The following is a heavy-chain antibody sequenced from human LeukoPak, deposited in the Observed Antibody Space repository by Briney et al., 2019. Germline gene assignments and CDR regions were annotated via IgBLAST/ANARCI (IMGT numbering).Heavy chain of an antibody. D-gene: IGHD1-26*01. V-gene: IGHV5-51*01. CDR2: VQPYDSAT. Sequence: GESLKISCNISGYSFTSYWIGWVRQVTGEGLQWVGSVQPYDSATKYSPSFQGLVTISVDKSISTAYLQWRSLKASDTAKYYCARQFEWGVWPQYYHAMDVWGQGTAVTVSS. J-gene: IGHJ6*02. CDR3: ARQFEWGVWPQYYHAMDV. CDR1: GYSFTSYW.